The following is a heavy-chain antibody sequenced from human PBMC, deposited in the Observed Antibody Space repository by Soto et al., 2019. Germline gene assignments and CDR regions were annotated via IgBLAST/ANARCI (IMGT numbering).Heavy chain of an antibody. V-gene: IGHV4-30-4*01. CDR1: GGSISSPDYY. Sequence: SETLSLTCTVSGGSISSPDYYWSWIRQAPGKGLELIGYVYYRGSIYYTPSFESRVSISIDTSKNQFSLRLTSVTAADSAVYFCARVTFTPNWFDSWGQGILVTVSS. J-gene: IGHJ5*01. CDR3: ARVTFTPNWFDS. CDR2: VYYRGSI. D-gene: IGHD3-16*01.